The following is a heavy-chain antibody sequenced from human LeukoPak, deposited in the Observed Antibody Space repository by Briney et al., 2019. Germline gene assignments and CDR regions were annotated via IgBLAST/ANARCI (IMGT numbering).Heavy chain of an antibody. V-gene: IGHV1-8*01. CDR3: ASSTYYDFWSGLNRFDP. CDR2: MNPNSGNT. J-gene: IGHJ5*02. CDR1: GYTFTSYD. D-gene: IGHD3-3*01. Sequence: ASVKVSCKASGYTFTSYDINWVRQATGQGLEWMGWMNPNSGNTGYAQKFQGRVTMTRNTSISTAYMELSSLRSEDTAVYYCASSTYYDFWSGLNRFDPWGQGTLVTVSS.